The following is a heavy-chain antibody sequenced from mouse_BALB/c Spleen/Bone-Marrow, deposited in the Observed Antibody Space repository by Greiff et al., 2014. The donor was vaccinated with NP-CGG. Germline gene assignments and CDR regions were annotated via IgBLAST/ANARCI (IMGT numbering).Heavy chain of an antibody. V-gene: IGHV1-54*03. CDR2: INPGSGGT. CDR1: GYAFTNYL. J-gene: IGHJ4*01. Sequence: ESGAELVRPGTSVKVSCKASGYAFTNYLIEWVKQRPGQGLEWIGVINPGSGGTNYNEKFKGKATLTADKSSSTAYMQLSSLTSDYSAVYFCARGGDYGFMDYWGQGTSVTVSS. CDR3: ARGGDYGFMDY. D-gene: IGHD1-2*01.